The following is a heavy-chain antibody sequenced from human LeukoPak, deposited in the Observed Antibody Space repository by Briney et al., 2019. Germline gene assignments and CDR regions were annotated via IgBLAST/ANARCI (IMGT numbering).Heavy chain of an antibody. CDR1: GYTLTELS. Sequence: ASVKVSCKVSGYTLTELSMHWVRQAPGKGLEWMGGFDPEDGETIYAQKFQGRVTMTEDTSTDTAYMELSSLRSEDTAVYYSATFSYYGSGSFDYWGQGTLVTVSS. D-gene: IGHD3-10*01. CDR3: ATFSYYGSGSFDY. J-gene: IGHJ4*02. V-gene: IGHV1-24*01. CDR2: FDPEDGET.